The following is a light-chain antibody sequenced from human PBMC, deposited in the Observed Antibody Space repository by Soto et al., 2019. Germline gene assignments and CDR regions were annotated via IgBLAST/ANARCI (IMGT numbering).Light chain of an antibody. V-gene: IGLV2-14*01. CDR2: EVN. CDR3: SSYLTSTTYV. CDR1: STDADGYKF. J-gene: IGLJ1*01. Sequence: QSALTQPASVSGSPGQSITISCTGTSTDADGYKFVSWYQQHPGKAPKVIIYEVNNRPSGISSRFSGSKSGDTASLTISGLQPEDEADYYCSSYLTSTTYVFGTGTKLTVL.